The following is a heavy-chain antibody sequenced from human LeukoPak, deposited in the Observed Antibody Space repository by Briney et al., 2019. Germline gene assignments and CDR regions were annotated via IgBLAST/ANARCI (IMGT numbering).Heavy chain of an antibody. CDR3: ARFPSPRTYYYGMDV. J-gene: IGHJ6*02. Sequence: SETLSLTCTVSGTSITRTYWSWIRQPPGKGLEWIGYIHYSGDTNYNPSLKSRVTISIDTSQNHLSLKLSSVTAADTAVYYCARFPSPRTYYYGMDVWGQGTTVTVSS. CDR1: GTSITRTY. CDR2: IHYSGDT. V-gene: IGHV4-59*12.